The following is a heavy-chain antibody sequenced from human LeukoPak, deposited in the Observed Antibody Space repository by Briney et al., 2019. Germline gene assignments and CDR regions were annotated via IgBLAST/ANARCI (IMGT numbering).Heavy chain of an antibody. CDR1: GFTFSSYA. Sequence: GGSLRLSCAASGFTFSSYAMHWVRQAPGKGLEWVAVISYDGSNKYYADSVKGRFTISRDNSKNTLYLQMNGLRAEDTAVYYCARPYDFPYWGQGTLVTVSS. J-gene: IGHJ4*02. V-gene: IGHV3-30*04. D-gene: IGHD3-3*01. CDR2: ISYDGSNK. CDR3: ARPYDFPY.